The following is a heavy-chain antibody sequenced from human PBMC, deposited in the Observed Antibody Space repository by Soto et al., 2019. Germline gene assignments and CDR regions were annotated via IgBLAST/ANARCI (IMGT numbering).Heavy chain of an antibody. D-gene: IGHD3-9*01. CDR1: GFTFSSYA. CDR2: ISGSGGST. V-gene: IGHV3-23*01. CDR3: AKVGYLRYFDWHDSNPSY. J-gene: IGHJ4*02. Sequence: GGSLRLSCAASGFTFSSYAMSWVRQAPGKGLEWVSAISGSGGSTYYADSVKGRFTISRDNSKNTLYLQMNSLRAEDTAVYYCAKVGYLRYFDWHDSNPSYWGQGTLVTVSS.